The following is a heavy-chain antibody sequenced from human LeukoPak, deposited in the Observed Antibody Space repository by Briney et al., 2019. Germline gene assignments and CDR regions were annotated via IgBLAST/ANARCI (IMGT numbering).Heavy chain of an antibody. Sequence: SETLSLTCTVSGGSISSSRYYWGWIRQPPGKGLEWIGSIYYSGTTHYNPSLESRVTISVDTSKNQFSLKLASVTAADTAIYYRAKGAGGFSYYNWFDPWGQGTLVTVSS. CDR1: GGSISSSRYY. D-gene: IGHD5-18*01. J-gene: IGHJ5*02. V-gene: IGHV4-39*07. CDR3: AKGAGGFSYYNWFDP. CDR2: IYYSGTT.